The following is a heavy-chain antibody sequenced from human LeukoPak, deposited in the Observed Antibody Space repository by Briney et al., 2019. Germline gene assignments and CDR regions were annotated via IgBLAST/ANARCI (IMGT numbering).Heavy chain of an antibody. D-gene: IGHD6-6*01. CDR1: GGTFSSYA. V-gene: IGHV1-69*05. Sequence: ASVKVSCRASGGTFSSYAISWVRQAPGQGLEWMGGIIPIFGTANYAQKFQGRVTITTDESTSTAYMELSSLRSEDTAVYYCARDSSSNFHYYYYMDVWGKGTTVTVSS. J-gene: IGHJ6*03. CDR2: IIPIFGTA. CDR3: ARDSSSNFHYYYYMDV.